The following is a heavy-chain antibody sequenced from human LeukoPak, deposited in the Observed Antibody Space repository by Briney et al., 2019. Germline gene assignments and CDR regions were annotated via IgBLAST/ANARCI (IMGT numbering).Heavy chain of an antibody. CDR2: IYYSGST. CDR1: GGSISSYY. D-gene: IGHD3-10*01. V-gene: IGHV4-59*01. CDR3: ARVESSGFNNWFDP. J-gene: IGHJ5*02. Sequence: SETLSLTCTVSGGSISSYYWSWIRQPPGKGLEWIGYIYYSGSTNYNPSLKSRVTISVDTSKNQFSLKLSSVTAADTAVYYCARVESSGFNNWFDPWGQGTLVTVSS.